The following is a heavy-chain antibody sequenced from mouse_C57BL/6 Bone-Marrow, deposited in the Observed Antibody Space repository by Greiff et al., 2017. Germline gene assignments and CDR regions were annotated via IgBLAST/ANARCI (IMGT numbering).Heavy chain of an antibody. CDR2: IYPGSGST. V-gene: IGHV1-55*01. D-gene: IGHD2-5*01. CDR3: ARPYYINYWYFDV. Sequence: QVQLQQPGAELVKPGASVKMSCKASGYTFTSYWITWVKQRPGQGLAWIGDIYPGSGSTNYNEKFKSKATLTVDTSSRTAYMQLSSLTSEDSAVYYCARPYYINYWYFDVWGTGTTVTVSS. J-gene: IGHJ1*03. CDR1: GYTFTSYW.